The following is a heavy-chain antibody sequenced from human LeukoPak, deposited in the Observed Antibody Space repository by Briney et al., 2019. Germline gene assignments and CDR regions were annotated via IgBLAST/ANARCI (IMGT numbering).Heavy chain of an antibody. CDR2: INSDGSTT. Sequence: GGSLRLSCAASGFTFSSYWMHWVRQAPGKGLVWVSRINSDGSTTSYADSVKGRFTISRDNAKNTLYLQMNSLRAEDTAVYYCARDRRLGYCSSTSCQGAFDIWGQGTMVTVSS. J-gene: IGHJ3*02. V-gene: IGHV3-74*01. CDR3: ARDRRLGYCSSTSCQGAFDI. CDR1: GFTFSSYW. D-gene: IGHD2-2*01.